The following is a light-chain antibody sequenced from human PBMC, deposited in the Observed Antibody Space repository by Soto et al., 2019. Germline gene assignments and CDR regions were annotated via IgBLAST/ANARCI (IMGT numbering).Light chain of an antibody. CDR1: RRYVGAFNY. Sequence: QSVVTPPASLSGAPGQAIPISCPGTRRYVGAFNYVSWYQQHPGKAPKFMIFDVSSRPSGVSDRFSGSKSGNTASLTISGLQTEDEADYYCASYTTSSTYVFGTGTKVTVL. J-gene: IGLJ1*01. V-gene: IGLV2-14*03. CDR3: ASYTTSSTYV. CDR2: DVS.